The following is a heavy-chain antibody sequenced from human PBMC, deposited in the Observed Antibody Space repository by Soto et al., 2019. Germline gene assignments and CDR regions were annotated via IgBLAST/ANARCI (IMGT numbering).Heavy chain of an antibody. D-gene: IGHD2-2*01. CDR2: IKQDGSEK. V-gene: IGHV3-7*01. J-gene: IGHJ3*02. CDR3: ARDLDIVLPAAHYDAFDI. CDR1: EFNIGDYW. Sequence: GGSKRLSSAASEFNIGDYWVHWVLKNKGKGLAWVANIKQDGSEKYYVDSVKGRFTISRDNAKNSLYLQMNSLRAEDTAVYYCARDLDIVLPAAHYDAFDICGQGTMGTVPS.